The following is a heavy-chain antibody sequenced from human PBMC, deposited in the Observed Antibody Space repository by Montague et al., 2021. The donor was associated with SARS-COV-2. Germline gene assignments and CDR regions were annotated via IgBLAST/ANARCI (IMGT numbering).Heavy chain of an antibody. CDR3: ARDLGDRDGGFDY. J-gene: IGHJ4*02. CDR1: GASTNGHH. V-gene: IGHV4-59*11. D-gene: IGHD3-16*01. Sequence: SETLSLTCTVSGASTNGHHWSWIRKPPGKGLEWIGYRKSSGGTNYKPYLKSRVTISVDTSKKQVSLKMISVTAADTAVYYCARDLGDRDGGFDYWGQGTLVTVPS. CDR2: RKSSGGT.